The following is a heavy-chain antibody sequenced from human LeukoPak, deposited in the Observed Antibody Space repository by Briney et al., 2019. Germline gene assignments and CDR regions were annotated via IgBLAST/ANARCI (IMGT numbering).Heavy chain of an antibody. CDR3: ASAPPGPGSFWFDP. Sequence: SVKVSCKASGGTFSSYAISWVRQAPGQGLEWTGGIIPIFGTANYAQKFQGRVTITADKSTSTAYMELSSLRSEDTAVYYCASAPPGPGSFWFDPWGQGTLVTVSS. D-gene: IGHD1-14*01. CDR1: GGTFSSYA. V-gene: IGHV1-69*06. CDR2: IIPIFGTA. J-gene: IGHJ5*02.